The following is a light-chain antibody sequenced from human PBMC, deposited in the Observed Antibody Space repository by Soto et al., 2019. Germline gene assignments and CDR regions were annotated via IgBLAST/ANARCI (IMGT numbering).Light chain of an antibody. CDR1: SSDVGGYNF. V-gene: IGLV2-14*01. Sequence: QSALTQPASVSGSPGQSITISCTGTSSDVGGYNFVSWYQQHPGKAPRLITYEVSSRPSGVSYRFSGSKSGDTASLTISGLQAEDEADYYCSSYTLRNTLVLFGGGTKLTVL. CDR3: SSYTLRNTLVL. CDR2: EVS. J-gene: IGLJ3*02.